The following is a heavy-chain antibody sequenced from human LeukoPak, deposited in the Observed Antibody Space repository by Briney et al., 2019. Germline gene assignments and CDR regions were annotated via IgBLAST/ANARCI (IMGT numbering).Heavy chain of an antibody. D-gene: IGHD3-22*01. V-gene: IGHV4-34*01. CDR2: INHSGST. Sequence: SETLSLTCAVYGGSSSGYYWSWIRQPPGKGLEWIGEINHSGSTNYNPSLKSRVTISVGTSKNQFSLKLSSVTAADTAVYYCARGSYGGSSGYYYGNYFDYWGQGTLVTVSS. J-gene: IGHJ4*02. CDR3: ARGSYGGSSGYYYGNYFDY. CDR1: GGSSSGYY.